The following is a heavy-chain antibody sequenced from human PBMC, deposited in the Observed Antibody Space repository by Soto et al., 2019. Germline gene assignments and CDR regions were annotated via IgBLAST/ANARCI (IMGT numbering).Heavy chain of an antibody. Sequence: GGSLSLSCAASGFTFSSYEMNWVRQAPGKGLEWVSYISSSGSTIYYADSVKGRFTISRDNAKNSLYLQMNSLRAEDTAVYYCASLYIVVVVAATPRDIWGQGTMVTV. V-gene: IGHV3-48*03. CDR2: ISSSGSTI. D-gene: IGHD2-15*01. CDR1: GFTFSSYE. CDR3: ASLYIVVVVAATPRDI. J-gene: IGHJ3*02.